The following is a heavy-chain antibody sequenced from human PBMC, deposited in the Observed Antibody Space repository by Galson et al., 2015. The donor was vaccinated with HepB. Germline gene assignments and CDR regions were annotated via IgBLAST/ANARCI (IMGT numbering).Heavy chain of an antibody. J-gene: IGHJ4*02. D-gene: IGHD3-10*01. CDR1: GFSFSSYA. CDR2: ITGSGDSI. Sequence: SLRLSCAASGFSFSSYAMSWVRQAPGKGLEWVSAITGSGDSIFYADSVKGRFTISRDNSKSTLYLQMNSLRAEDTALYYCARGGIIEEPAGDYWGQGTLVTVSS. V-gene: IGHV3-23*01. CDR3: ARGGIIEEPAGDY.